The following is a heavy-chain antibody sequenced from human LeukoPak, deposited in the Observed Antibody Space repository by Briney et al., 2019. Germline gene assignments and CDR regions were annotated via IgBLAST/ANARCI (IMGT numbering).Heavy chain of an antibody. Sequence: SETLSLTCAVYGGPFSGYYWSWIRQPPGKGLAWIGEINRSGNTNYNPSLKSRVTISVDTSKNQFSLKLSSVTAADTAVYYCASPARPWSGWWDYWGQGTLVTVSS. CDR3: ASPARPWSGWWDY. V-gene: IGHV4-34*01. CDR2: INRSGNT. D-gene: IGHD3-3*01. J-gene: IGHJ4*02. CDR1: GGPFSGYY.